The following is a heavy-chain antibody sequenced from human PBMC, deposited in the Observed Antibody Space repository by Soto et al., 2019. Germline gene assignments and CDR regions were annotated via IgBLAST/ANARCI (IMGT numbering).Heavy chain of an antibody. J-gene: IGHJ6*02. CDR1: GYSFTSYW. V-gene: IGHV5-51*01. D-gene: IGHD6-19*01. CDR2: IYPGDSDT. Sequence: GESLKISCKGSGYSFTSYWIGWVRQMPGKGLEWMGIIYPGDSDTRYSPSFQGQVTISADKSISTAYLQWSSLKASDTAMYYCARGGSIPSPSGWYGDYYYYYGIDVWGQGTTVTVSS. CDR3: ARGGSIPSPSGWYGDYYYYYGIDV.